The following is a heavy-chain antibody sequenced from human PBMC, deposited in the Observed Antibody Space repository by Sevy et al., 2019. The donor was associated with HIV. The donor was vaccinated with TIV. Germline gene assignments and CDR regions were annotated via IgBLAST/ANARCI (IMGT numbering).Heavy chain of an antibody. CDR1: GFTFSSYW. D-gene: IGHD3-10*01. J-gene: IGHJ6*02. Sequence: GGSLRLSCAASGFTFSSYWMSWVHQAPGKGLEWVANIKQDGSEKYYVDSVKGRFTISRDNAKNSLYLQMNSLRAEDTAVYYWARDGGMVRGVTQDYYYYGMDVWGQGTTVTVSS. CDR3: ARDGGMVRGVTQDYYYYGMDV. CDR2: IKQDGSEK. V-gene: IGHV3-7*01.